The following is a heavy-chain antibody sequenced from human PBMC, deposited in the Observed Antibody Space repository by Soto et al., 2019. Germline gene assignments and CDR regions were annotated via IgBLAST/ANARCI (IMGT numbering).Heavy chain of an antibody. CDR2: ISGSGGST. V-gene: IGHV3-23*01. J-gene: IGHJ4*02. CDR3: AKGLASEYQLPYYFDY. CDR1: GFTFSSYA. Sequence: PGGSLRLSCAASGFTFSSYAMSWVRQAPGKGLEWVSAISGSGGSTYYADSVKGRFTISRDNSKNTLYLQMNSLRAEDTAVYYCAKGLASEYQLPYYFDYWGQGTLVTVSS. D-gene: IGHD2-2*01.